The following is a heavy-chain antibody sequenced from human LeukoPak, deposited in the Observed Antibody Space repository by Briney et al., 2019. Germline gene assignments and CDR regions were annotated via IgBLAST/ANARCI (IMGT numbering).Heavy chain of an antibody. V-gene: IGHV3-23*01. D-gene: IGHD6-19*01. CDR2: ICGSGGST. Sequence: PGGSLRLSCAASGFSFSSSAMSWVRQAPGKGLEWVSAICGSGGSTYYADSVKGRFTISRDNSKNTLYLQMNSLRAEDTAVYYCAKDLRYSSGWYYYYYGMDVWGQGTTVTVSS. J-gene: IGHJ6*02. CDR3: AKDLRYSSGWYYYYYGMDV. CDR1: GFSFSSSA.